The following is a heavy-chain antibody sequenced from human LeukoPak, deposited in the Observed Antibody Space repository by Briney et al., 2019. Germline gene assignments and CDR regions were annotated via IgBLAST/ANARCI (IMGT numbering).Heavy chain of an antibody. CDR3: ARKGNYYDSSGLDY. CDR1: GFTFSSYA. J-gene: IGHJ4*02. Sequence: GRSLRLSCAASGFTFSSYAMHWVRQAPGKGLEWVAVISYDGSNKYYADSVKGRFTISRDNSKNTLYLQMNSLRAEDTAVYYCARKGNYYDSSGLDYWGQGTLVTVSS. V-gene: IGHV3-30-3*01. CDR2: ISYDGSNK. D-gene: IGHD3-22*01.